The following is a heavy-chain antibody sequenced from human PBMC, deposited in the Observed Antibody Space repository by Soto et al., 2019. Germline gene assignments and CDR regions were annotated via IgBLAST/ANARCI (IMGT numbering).Heavy chain of an antibody. Sequence: GGSLRLSCAASGFTFSSYAMSWVRQAPGKGLEWVSAISGSGGSTYYADSVKGRFTISRDNSKNTLYLQMNSLRAEDTAVYYCVLYDFWSGSHRNYYGMDVWGQGTTVTVSS. CDR3: VLYDFWSGSHRNYYGMDV. CDR1: GFTFSSYA. J-gene: IGHJ6*02. CDR2: ISGSGGST. V-gene: IGHV3-23*01. D-gene: IGHD3-3*01.